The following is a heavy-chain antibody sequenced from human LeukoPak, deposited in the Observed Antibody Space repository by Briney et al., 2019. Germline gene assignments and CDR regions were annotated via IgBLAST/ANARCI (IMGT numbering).Heavy chain of an antibody. V-gene: IGHV3-23*01. CDR1: GFTFDDYG. CDR3: AKVPGGDWNDAANFDY. J-gene: IGHJ4*02. D-gene: IGHD1-1*01. CDR2: ISGSGGST. Sequence: GGSLRLSCAASGFTFDDYGMSWVRQAPGKGLEWVSAISGSGGSTYYADSVKDRFTITRDNSKNTLYLQMNSLRAEDTAVYYCAKVPGGDWNDAANFDYWGQGTLVTVSS.